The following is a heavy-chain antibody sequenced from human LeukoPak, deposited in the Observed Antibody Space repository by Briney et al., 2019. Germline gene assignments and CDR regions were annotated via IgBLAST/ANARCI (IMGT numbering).Heavy chain of an antibody. CDR1: GYSFTSYW. CDR3: ARAVGDGGFPEYYFDY. D-gene: IGHD3-10*01. V-gene: IGHV5-51*01. J-gene: IGHJ4*02. CDR2: IYPGDSGT. Sequence: GESLQISCQGSGYSFTSYWIGWVRQMPGKGLEWMGIIYPGDSGTRYSPSFQGQVTISADKSISTAYLQWSSLKASDTAMYYCARAVGDGGFPEYYFDYWGQGTLVTVSS.